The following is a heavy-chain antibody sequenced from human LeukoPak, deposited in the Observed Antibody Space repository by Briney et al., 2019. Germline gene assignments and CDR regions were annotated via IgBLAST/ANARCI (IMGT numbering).Heavy chain of an antibody. J-gene: IGHJ5*02. Sequence: VASVKVSCKASGYTFTGYYMHWVRQAPGQGLEWMGWINPNSGGTNYAQKFQGRVTMTRDTSMSTAYMELSRLRSDDTAVYYCARELLWFGEPYNWFDPWGQGTLVTVSS. V-gene: IGHV1-2*02. D-gene: IGHD3-10*01. CDR2: INPNSGGT. CDR3: ARELLWFGEPYNWFDP. CDR1: GYTFTGYY.